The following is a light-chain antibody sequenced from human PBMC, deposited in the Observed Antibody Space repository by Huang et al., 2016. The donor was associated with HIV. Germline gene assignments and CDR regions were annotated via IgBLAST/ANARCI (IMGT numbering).Light chain of an antibody. CDR2: DVS. CDR1: QSIATN. V-gene: IGKV1-39*01. J-gene: IGKJ2*01. Sequence: DIQMTQSPSSLSASVGDRVTITCRASQSIATNLNWYQQRPGKAPKLLINDVSSLQRGVPSRCSGSGSGTDFTLTISSLQPDDFATYYCQQGDNTPYTFGQGTKLEIK. CDR3: QQGDNTPYT.